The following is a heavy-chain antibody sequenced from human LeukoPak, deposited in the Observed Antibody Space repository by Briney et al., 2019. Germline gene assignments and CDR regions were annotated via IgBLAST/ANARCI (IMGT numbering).Heavy chain of an antibody. CDR2: IYPADSDT. V-gene: IGHV5-51*01. CDR1: GYSFISYW. Sequence: GESLKISCKGSGYSFISYWIGWVRQMPGKGLEWMGIIYPADSDTRYSLSFQGQVTISADKSINTAYLQWSSLKASDTAMYYCARSRYCGGDCYSRDFDYWGQGTLVTVSS. CDR3: ARSRYCGGDCYSRDFDY. D-gene: IGHD2-21*02. J-gene: IGHJ4*02.